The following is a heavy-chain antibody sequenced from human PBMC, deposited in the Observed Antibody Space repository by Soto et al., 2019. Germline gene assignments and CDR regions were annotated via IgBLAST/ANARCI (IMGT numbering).Heavy chain of an antibody. V-gene: IGHV3-74*01. D-gene: IGHD6-13*01. Sequence: EVQLVESGGGLVQPGGSLRLSCAASVFTFSSYWMHWVRQAPGKGLVWVSRINSDGSSTSYADSVKGRFTISRDNAKNTLYLQMNSLRAEDTAVYYCAIVPLGYSSSPNDYWGQGTLVTVSS. CDR1: VFTFSSYW. J-gene: IGHJ4*02. CDR2: INSDGSST. CDR3: AIVPLGYSSSPNDY.